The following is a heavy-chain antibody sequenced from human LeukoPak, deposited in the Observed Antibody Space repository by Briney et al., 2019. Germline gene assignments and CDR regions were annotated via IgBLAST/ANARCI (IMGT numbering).Heavy chain of an antibody. CDR2: IYYRGST. J-gene: IGHJ4*02. CDR1: GPSLSSFS. Sequence: PSQTLSLTCSVSGPSLSSFSRSSIRQPPRKGLEWVGYIYYRGSTNYNPSLESRVTISVDTPKNHFSLKLRSLTPAHTPAYYCARTILEYYYESNGRYYFDYWGQGTLVTVSS. V-gene: IGHV4-59*01. CDR3: ARTILEYYYESNGRYYFDY. D-gene: IGHD3-22*01.